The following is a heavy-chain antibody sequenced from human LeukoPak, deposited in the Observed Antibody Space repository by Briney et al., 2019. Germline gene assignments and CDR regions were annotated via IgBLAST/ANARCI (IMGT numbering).Heavy chain of an antibody. CDR3: ARGKRGFRN. Sequence: GGSLRLSCVASGLTFSDHYMSWIRQAPGKGLEWLSYIDRTGTGFYYTDSVKGRFVISRDNDKSTLFLQMDNLTAKDTAKYYCARGKRGFRNWGQGTLVTVSS. D-gene: IGHD5-12*01. V-gene: IGHV3-11*01. CDR1: GLTFSDHY. J-gene: IGHJ4*02. CDR2: IDRTGTGF.